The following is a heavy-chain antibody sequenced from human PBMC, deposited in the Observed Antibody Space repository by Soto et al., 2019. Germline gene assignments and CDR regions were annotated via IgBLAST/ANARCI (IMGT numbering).Heavy chain of an antibody. CDR2: VVPLLGIE. J-gene: IGHJ4*02. CDR1: GGTFNSHT. CDR3: TRDRPEKAVVLVHRQHFDS. V-gene: IGHV1-69*08. Sequence: QVQLVQSGAKVKRPGSSVKVSCKASGGTFNSHTINWVRQAPGQGLEWVGRVVPLLGIESHPQKFKDRLTITADTSTGSVFMELSNLRSEDTAVYYCTRDRPEKAVVLVHRQHFDSCGPGTLLTVSS. D-gene: IGHD5-12*01.